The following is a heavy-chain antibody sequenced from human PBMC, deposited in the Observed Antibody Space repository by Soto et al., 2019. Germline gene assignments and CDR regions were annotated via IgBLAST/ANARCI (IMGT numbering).Heavy chain of an antibody. CDR1: GGSISSYY. CDR3: ARERVTMVRGVRWFDP. CDR2: IYYSGST. Sequence: QVQLQESGPGLVKPSETLSLTCTVSGGSISSYYWGWIRQPPGKGLEWIGYIYYSGSTNYNPSLKSRVTISVDTSKNQFSLKLSSVTAADTAVYYCARERVTMVRGVRWFDPWGQGTLVTVSS. V-gene: IGHV4-59*01. D-gene: IGHD3-10*01. J-gene: IGHJ5*02.